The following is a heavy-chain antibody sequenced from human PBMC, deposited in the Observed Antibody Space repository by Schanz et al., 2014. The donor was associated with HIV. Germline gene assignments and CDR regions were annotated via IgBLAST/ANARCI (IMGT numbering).Heavy chain of an antibody. CDR3: ASAGFDDSSGYPDY. CDR2: INPNSGGT. J-gene: IGHJ4*02. Sequence: QVHLVQSGAEVKKPGASVKVSCKASGYTFSTYGISWVRQAPGQGLEWMGWINPNSGGTNYAQKFQGRVTMTRDTSISTAYMELSRLRSDDTAVYYCASAGFDDSSGYPDYWGQGTLVTVSS. CDR1: GYTFSTYG. V-gene: IGHV1-2*02. D-gene: IGHD3-22*01.